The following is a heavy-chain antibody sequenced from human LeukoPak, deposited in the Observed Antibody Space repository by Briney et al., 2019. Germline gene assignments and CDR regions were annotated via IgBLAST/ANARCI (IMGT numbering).Heavy chain of an antibody. CDR1: GFTFSSYW. D-gene: IGHD3-22*01. J-gene: IGHJ4*02. CDR2: INSDGSST. V-gene: IGHV3-74*01. CDR3: ARGGSSSDFDY. Sequence: GGSLRLSCAASGFTFSSYWMHWVRHAPGKGLVWVSRINSDGSSTSYADSVKVRFTISRDNAKNTLYLQMNSLRAEDTAVCYCARGGSSSDFDYWGQGTLVTVSS.